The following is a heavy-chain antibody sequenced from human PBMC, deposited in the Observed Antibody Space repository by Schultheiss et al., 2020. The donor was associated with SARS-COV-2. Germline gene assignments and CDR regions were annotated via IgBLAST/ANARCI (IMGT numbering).Heavy chain of an antibody. V-gene: IGHV3-33*01. J-gene: IGHJ6*03. CDR1: GFTFSSYG. CDR3: ARGYDFWSGYYRTYYYYYMDV. D-gene: IGHD3-3*01. Sequence: GGSLRLSCAASGFTFSSYGMHWVRQAPGKGLEWVAVIWYDGSNKYYADSVKGRFTISRDNSKNTLYLQMNSLRAEDTAVYYCARGYDFWSGYYRTYYYYYMDVWGKGTTVTVSS. CDR2: IWYDGSNK.